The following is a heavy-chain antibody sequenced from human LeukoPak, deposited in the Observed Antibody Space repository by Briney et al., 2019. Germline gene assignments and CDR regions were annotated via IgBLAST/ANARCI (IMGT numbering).Heavy chain of an antibody. J-gene: IGHJ4*02. CDR3: ASRSSIWSGYQDTLYYFDS. CDR2: IHYSGST. CDR1: GGSISSYY. Sequence: PSETLSLTCTVSGGSISSYYWSWIRQPPGKRLEWIGHIHYSGSTNYNPSLKSRVTISVDTSKNQFSLKLSSVTAADTVVYYCASRSSIWSGYQDTLYYFDSWGQGTLVTVSS. D-gene: IGHD3-3*01. V-gene: IGHV4-59*01.